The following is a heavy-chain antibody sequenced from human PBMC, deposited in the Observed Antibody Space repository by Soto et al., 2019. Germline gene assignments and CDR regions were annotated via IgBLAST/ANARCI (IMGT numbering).Heavy chain of an antibody. J-gene: IGHJ6*02. D-gene: IGHD2-2*01. CDR2: LYHIGST. CDR3: RSSTSCYDESCVDV. CDR1: GYSISSGNY. V-gene: IGHV4-38-2*01. Sequence: KPSETLSLTCAVSGYSISSGNYWAWIRQPPGRGLEWIGSLYHIGSTHYNTSLKSRVTISVDTSKNHFSLELSSVTAADTAIYYCRSSTSCYDESCVDVWGQGTMVTV.